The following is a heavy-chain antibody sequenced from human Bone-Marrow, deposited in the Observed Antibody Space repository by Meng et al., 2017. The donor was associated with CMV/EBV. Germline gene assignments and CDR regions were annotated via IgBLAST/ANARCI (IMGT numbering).Heavy chain of an antibody. V-gene: IGHV5-51*01. J-gene: IGHJ3*02. D-gene: IGHD2-2*02. CDR3: ARGARYQLLYAPGALDI. CDR2: IYPGDSDT. Sequence: GGSLRLSCKGSGYSFTSYWIGWVRQMPGKGLEWMGIIYPGDSDTRYSPSFQGQVTISADKSISTAYLQWSSLKASDTAMYYCARGARYQLLYAPGALDIWGQGTMVTVSS. CDR1: GYSFTSYW.